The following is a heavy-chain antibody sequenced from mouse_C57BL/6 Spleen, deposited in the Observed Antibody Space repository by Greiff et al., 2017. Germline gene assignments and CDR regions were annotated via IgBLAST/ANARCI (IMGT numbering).Heavy chain of an antibody. V-gene: IGHV1-80*01. CDR2: IYPGDGDT. CDR1: GYAFSSYW. CDR3: ARPSVVATGDYFDY. D-gene: IGHD1-1*01. Sequence: QVQLKESGAELVKPGASVKISCKASGYAFSSYWMNWVKQRPGKGLEWIGQIYPGDGDTNYNGKFKGKATLTADKSSSTAYMQRSSLTSEDSAVYFWARPSVVATGDYFDYWGQGTTLTVSS. J-gene: IGHJ2*01.